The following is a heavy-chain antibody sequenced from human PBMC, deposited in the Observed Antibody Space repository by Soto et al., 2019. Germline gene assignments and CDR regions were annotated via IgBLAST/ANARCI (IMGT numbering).Heavy chain of an antibody. Sequence: QVQLQESGPGLVKPPGTLSLTCAVSSGSISTSSWWTWVHQPPGNGLEWIGEIYHSGSTNHNPSLKSRVTISIDKSKSQFSLELSSVTAADTAVYFCARRTTVTKDWFDPWGQGTLVTVSS. D-gene: IGHD4-17*01. CDR1: SGSISTSSW. CDR3: ARRTTVTKDWFDP. J-gene: IGHJ5*02. CDR2: IYHSGST. V-gene: IGHV4-4*01.